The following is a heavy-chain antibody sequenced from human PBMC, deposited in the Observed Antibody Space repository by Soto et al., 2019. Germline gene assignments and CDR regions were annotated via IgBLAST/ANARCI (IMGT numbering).Heavy chain of an antibody. Sequence: SETLSLTCTVSGGSMSSYFWSWIRQPPGKGLEWIGYIYYTGSTNYSPSLKSRVTMSADTSKNQFSLKLNSMTAADTAVYYCARAIGGWYELDFWGQGTLVTVSS. CDR2: IYYTGST. CDR3: ARAIGGWYELDF. D-gene: IGHD6-19*01. CDR1: GGSMSSYF. J-gene: IGHJ4*02. V-gene: IGHV4-59*12.